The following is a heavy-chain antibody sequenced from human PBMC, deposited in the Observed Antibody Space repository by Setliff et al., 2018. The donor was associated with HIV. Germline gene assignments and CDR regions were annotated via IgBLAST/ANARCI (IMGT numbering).Heavy chain of an antibody. CDR2: IVVGSGNT. V-gene: IGHV1-58*02. CDR3: AAGPDYYYYYMDV. CDR1: GFTFTTSA. J-gene: IGHJ6*03. Sequence: SVKVSCKATGFTFTTSAMQWVRQARGQRLEWIGWIVVGSGNTNYAQKFQERVTITRDMSTSTAYMELSSLRSEDTAVYYCAAGPDYYYYYMDVWGKGTTVTVSS.